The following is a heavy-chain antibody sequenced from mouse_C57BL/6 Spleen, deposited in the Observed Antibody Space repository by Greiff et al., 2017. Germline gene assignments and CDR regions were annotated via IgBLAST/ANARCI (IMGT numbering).Heavy chain of an antibody. V-gene: IGHV1-69*01. CDR2: IDPSDSYT. CDR3: ARSYDGYYGAMDY. D-gene: IGHD2-3*01. Sequence: QVQLQQSGAELVMPGASVKLSCKASGYTFTSYWMHWVKQRPGQGLEWIGEIDPSDSYTNNNQKFKGKSTLTVDKSSSTAYMQLSSLTSEDSAVYYCARSYDGYYGAMDYWGQGTSVTVSS. J-gene: IGHJ4*01. CDR1: GYTFTSYW.